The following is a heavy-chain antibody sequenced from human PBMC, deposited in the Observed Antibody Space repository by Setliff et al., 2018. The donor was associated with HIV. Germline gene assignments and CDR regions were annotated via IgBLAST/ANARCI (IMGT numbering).Heavy chain of an antibody. Sequence: PGGSLRLSCAASGLTFSRYAMSWVRQAPGKGLEWVSIIYSGGSSTYYADSVKGRFTISRDNSKNTLYLQLNNLRAEDTAVYYCARGENFGVIIKPVFVYWGQGTLVTVSS. CDR2: IYSGGSST. CDR1: GLTFSRYA. D-gene: IGHD3-3*01. J-gene: IGHJ4*02. V-gene: IGHV3-23*03. CDR3: ARGENFGVIIKPVFVY.